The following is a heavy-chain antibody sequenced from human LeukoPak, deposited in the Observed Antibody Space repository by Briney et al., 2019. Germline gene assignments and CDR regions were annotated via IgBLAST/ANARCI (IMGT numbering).Heavy chain of an antibody. CDR3: AQGSGQYFYY. Sequence: GGSLRLSCAASGFTVSSTYMSWVRQAPGKGLEWVGRIKSETAGGTTDFAAPVKGRFTISRDDSKNTLFLQLNSLTSDDTAVYYCAQGSGQYFYYWGQGTLVTVSS. CDR2: IKSETAGGTT. V-gene: IGHV3-15*01. J-gene: IGHJ4*02. D-gene: IGHD2-15*01. CDR1: GFTVSSTY.